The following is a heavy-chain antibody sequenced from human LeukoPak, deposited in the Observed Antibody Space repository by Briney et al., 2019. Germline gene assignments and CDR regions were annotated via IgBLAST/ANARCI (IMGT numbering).Heavy chain of an antibody. Sequence: GSSVNVSCKASGGTFSSYAISWVRQAPGQGLEWMGGIIPIFGTANYAQKFQGRVTITTDESTSTAYMELSSLRSEDTAVYYCARAAYCSSTSCLNWFDPWGQGTLVTVSS. J-gene: IGHJ5*02. V-gene: IGHV1-69*05. D-gene: IGHD2-2*01. CDR1: GGTFSSYA. CDR3: ARAAYCSSTSCLNWFDP. CDR2: IIPIFGTA.